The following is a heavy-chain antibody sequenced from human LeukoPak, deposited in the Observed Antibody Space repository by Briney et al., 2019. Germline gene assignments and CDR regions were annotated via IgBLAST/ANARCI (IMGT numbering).Heavy chain of an antibody. CDR2: IKQDGSEK. CDR3: ARENTAVPGGDC. D-gene: IGHD5-18*01. Sequence: GGSLRLSCAASGFTISPYWMSWVRQAPGKGLEWVANIKQDGSEKYHVDSVKGRFAISRDNAKNSVYLQMNGLGAEDTAVYYCARENTAVPGGDCWGQGTLVTVSS. CDR1: GFTISPYW. J-gene: IGHJ4*02. V-gene: IGHV3-7*01.